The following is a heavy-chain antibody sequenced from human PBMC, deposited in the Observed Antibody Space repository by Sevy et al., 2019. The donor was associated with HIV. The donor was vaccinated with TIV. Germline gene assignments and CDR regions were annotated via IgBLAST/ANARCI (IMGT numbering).Heavy chain of an antibody. V-gene: IGHV4-59*08. CDR2: IYNNIGST. CDR1: DDSINSYY. D-gene: IGHD2-2*01. J-gene: IGHJ4*02. Sequence: SETLSLTCSVSDDSINSYYWSWIRQPPGKGLEWIGYIYNNIGSTSCNPSLTSRVTISVDTSKNQFSLKLTSVTAADTAVYYCARGAVVIGTAATPVLDFWGLGSLVTVSS. CDR3: ARGAVVIGTAATPVLDF.